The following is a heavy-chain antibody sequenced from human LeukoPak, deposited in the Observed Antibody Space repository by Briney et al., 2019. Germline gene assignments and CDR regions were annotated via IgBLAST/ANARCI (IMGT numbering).Heavy chain of an antibody. CDR1: GGTFSSYA. D-gene: IGHD4-11*01. J-gene: IGHJ4*02. V-gene: IGHV1-69*04. CDR3: ARDQPTTVSPPDYFDY. Sequence: SVKVSCKASGGTFSSYAISWVRQAPGQGLEWMGRIIPILGIANYAQKFQGRVTITADKSTSTAYMELSSLRSEDTAVYYCARDQPTTVSPPDYFDYWGQGTLVTVSS. CDR2: IIPILGIA.